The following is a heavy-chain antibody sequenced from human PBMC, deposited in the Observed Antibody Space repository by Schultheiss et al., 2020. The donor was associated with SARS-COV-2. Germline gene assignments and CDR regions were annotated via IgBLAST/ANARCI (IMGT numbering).Heavy chain of an antibody. CDR3: ARGAPADYGY. J-gene: IGHJ4*02. V-gene: IGHV1-8*03. CDR2: MNPNSGNT. Sequence: ASVKVSCNASGYTFTGYYMHWVRQAPGQGLEWMGWMNPNSGNTGYAQKFQGRVTITRNTSISTAYMELSSLRSEDTAVYYCARGAPADYGYWGQGTLVTVSS. CDR1: GYTFTGYY. D-gene: IGHD4-17*01.